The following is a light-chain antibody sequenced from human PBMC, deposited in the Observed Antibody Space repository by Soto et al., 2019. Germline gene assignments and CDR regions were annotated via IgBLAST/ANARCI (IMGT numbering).Light chain of an antibody. Sequence: EIVLTQSPATLSLSPGERATLSCRASQSASNYLAWYQQKSGQAPRLLIYDTSKRATGIPARFSGSGSGTDFTLTISGLEPEDFAVYYCQQRSNWRITFGQGTRLEIK. V-gene: IGKV3-11*01. CDR1: QSASNY. CDR3: QQRSNWRIT. CDR2: DTS. J-gene: IGKJ5*01.